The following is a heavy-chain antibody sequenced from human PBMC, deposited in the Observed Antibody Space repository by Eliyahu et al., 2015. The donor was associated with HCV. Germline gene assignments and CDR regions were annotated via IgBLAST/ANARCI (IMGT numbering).Heavy chain of an antibody. D-gene: IGHD2-15*01. CDR1: GYTFTSYY. CDR2: IYPDVDTT. CDR3: LREMVGGYFDY. J-gene: IGHJ4*02. Sequence: QVQLVQSGAEVKKPGASVKISCKASGYTFTSYYLHWVRQAPGQGLEWMGGIYPDVDTTTSAQTFHGRLTMTRDTTTSTAYMELRSLRSEDTAIYYCLREMVGGYFDYGGQGTLVTVSS. V-gene: IGHV1-46*03.